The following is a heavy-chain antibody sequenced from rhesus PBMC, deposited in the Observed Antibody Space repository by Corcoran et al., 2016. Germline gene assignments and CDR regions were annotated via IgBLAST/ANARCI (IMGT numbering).Heavy chain of an antibody. CDR1: GGSNSSSY. J-gene: IGHJ4*01. CDR2: INGGGTSI. Sequence: QLQLQESGPGLVKPSETLSVTCAVSGGSNSSSYWSWIRQPPGKGLEWNGCINGGGTSINYNTTLKRHFTLSVDTSKNMLSVKLNSETAANTAVYYCASGGVKFDYWGQGVLVTVSS. CDR3: ASGGVKFDY. V-gene: IGHV4-169*02. D-gene: IGHD3-34*01.